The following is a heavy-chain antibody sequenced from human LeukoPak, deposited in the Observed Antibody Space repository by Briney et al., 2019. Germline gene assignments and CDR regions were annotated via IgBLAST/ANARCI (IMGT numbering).Heavy chain of an antibody. Sequence: SVKVSCKASGGTFSSYAISWVRQAPGQGLEWMGGIIPIFGTANYAQKFQGRVTITADESTSTAYMELGSLRSEDTAVYYCAREKIAAAGVSDYWGQGTLVTVSS. CDR2: IIPIFGTA. V-gene: IGHV1-69*13. CDR1: GGTFSSYA. D-gene: IGHD6-13*01. CDR3: AREKIAAAGVSDY. J-gene: IGHJ4*02.